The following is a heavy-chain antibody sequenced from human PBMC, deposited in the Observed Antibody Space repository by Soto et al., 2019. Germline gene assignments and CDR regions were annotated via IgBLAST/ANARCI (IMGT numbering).Heavy chain of an antibody. CDR2: IIPIFGTA. CDR3: ARGPTGMIDY. J-gene: IGHJ4*02. V-gene: IGHV1-69*13. Sequence: ASVKVSCKASGGTFSSYAISWVRQAPGQGLEWMGGIIPIFGTANYAQKFQGRVTITADESTSTAYMELSSLTSEDTAVYYCARGPTGMIDYWGQGTLVTVSS. CDR1: GGTFSSYA.